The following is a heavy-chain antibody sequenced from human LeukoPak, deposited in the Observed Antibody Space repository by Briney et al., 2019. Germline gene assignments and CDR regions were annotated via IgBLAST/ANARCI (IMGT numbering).Heavy chain of an antibody. CDR2: ISGSGGST. CDR3: AKGPPTYYYDSSGYSYYLNPPHN. J-gene: IGHJ4*02. Sequence: GGSLRLSCAASGFTFSSYAMSWVRQAPGKGLEWVSAISGSGGSTYYADSVKGRFTISRDNSKNTLYLQMNSLRAEDTAVYYCAKGPPTYYYDSSGYSYYLNPPHNWGQGTLVTVSS. CDR1: GFTFSSYA. V-gene: IGHV3-23*01. D-gene: IGHD3-22*01.